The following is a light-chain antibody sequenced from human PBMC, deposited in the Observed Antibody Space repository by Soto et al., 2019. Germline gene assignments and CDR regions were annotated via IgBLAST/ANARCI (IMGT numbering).Light chain of an antibody. CDR2: GAS. V-gene: IGKV3-20*01. Sequence: EIVLTQSPGTLSLSPGERATLSCRASQSVSSSSYLAWYQQKPGQAPRLLIYGASSRATGIPDRFSGSGSATDFTLTISRLEPEDFAVYYCRQYGASPLPGSSPLPFGGGTKVEIK. J-gene: IGKJ4*01. CDR3: RQYGASPLPGSSPLP. CDR1: QSVSSSSY.